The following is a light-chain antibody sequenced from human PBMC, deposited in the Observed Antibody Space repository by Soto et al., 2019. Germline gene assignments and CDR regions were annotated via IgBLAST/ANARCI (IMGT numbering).Light chain of an antibody. CDR3: QQYYSAPTWT. Sequence: DIVMTQSPDSLAVSLGERATINCKSSQSIFYSSNNKNYLAWFQQIPGQPPKLLIYWASTREYGVPDRFSGSGSGTDFTLTISGLQAEEAAVYYCQQYYSAPTWTFGQGTKVDIK. V-gene: IGKV4-1*01. CDR2: WAS. CDR1: QSIFYSSNNKNY. J-gene: IGKJ1*01.